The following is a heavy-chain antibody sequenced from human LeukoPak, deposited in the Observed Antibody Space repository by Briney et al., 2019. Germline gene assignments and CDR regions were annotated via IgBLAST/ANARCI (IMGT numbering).Heavy chain of an antibody. CDR1: GGSFSGYY. D-gene: IGHD6-13*01. V-gene: IGHV4-34*01. Sequence: PSETLSLTCAVYGGSFSGYYWSWIRQSPEKGLEWIGEINHSGTTNYNPSLKSRVTISVDASKSQFSLELSSVTAADTAVYYCVRGLIAATGSYFDYWGLGTVVTVSS. CDR2: INHSGTT. CDR3: VRGLIAATGSYFDY. J-gene: IGHJ4*02.